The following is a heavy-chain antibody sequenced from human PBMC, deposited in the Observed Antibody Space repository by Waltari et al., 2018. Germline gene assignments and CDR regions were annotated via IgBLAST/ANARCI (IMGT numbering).Heavy chain of an antibody. CDR3: ARTLPIAVAGSRAEAPPVQYFQH. CDR1: GGSFSGYY. V-gene: IGHV4-34*01. Sequence: QVQLQQWGAGLLKPSETLSLTCAVYGGSFSGYYWSWIRQPPGKGLDWIGEINHSGSTNYNPSLKSRVTISVDTSKNQFSLKLSSVTAADTAVYYCARTLPIAVAGSRAEAPPVQYFQHWGQGTLVTVSS. D-gene: IGHD6-19*01. J-gene: IGHJ1*01. CDR2: INHSGST.